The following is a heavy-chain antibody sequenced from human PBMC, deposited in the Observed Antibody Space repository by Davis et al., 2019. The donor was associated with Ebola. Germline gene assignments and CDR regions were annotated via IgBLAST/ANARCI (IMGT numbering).Heavy chain of an antibody. CDR2: IYYSEST. CDR1: GGSISSYY. D-gene: IGHD4-23*01. J-gene: IGHJ3*02. CDR3: ARGGGNSLAGFDI. V-gene: IGHV4-59*08. Sequence: GSLRLSCTVSGGSISSYYWSWIRQPPGKGLEWIGYIYYSESTNYNPSLKSRVTISVDTSKNQFSLKLSSVTAADTAVYYCARGGGNSLAGFDIWGQGTMVTVSS.